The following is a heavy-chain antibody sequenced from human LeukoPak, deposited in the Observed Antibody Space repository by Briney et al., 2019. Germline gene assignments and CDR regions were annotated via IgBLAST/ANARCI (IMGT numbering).Heavy chain of an antibody. D-gene: IGHD3-10*01. Sequence: PGGSLRLSCAASGFTFSSYSMSWVRLAPGKGLEWVSAISGSGGSTYYADSVKGRFTISRENSKNTLYLQTNSLRAEDTAVYYRATVGGSGSYSLYYFDYWGQGSLDTVSS. V-gene: IGHV3-23*01. CDR2: ISGSGGST. CDR3: ATVGGSGSYSLYYFDY. CDR1: GFTFSSYS. J-gene: IGHJ4*02.